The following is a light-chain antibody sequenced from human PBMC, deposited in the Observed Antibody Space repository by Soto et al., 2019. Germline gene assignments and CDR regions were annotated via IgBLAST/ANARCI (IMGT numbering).Light chain of an antibody. CDR1: SSDVGSYNY. V-gene: IGLV2-14*01. CDR3: SSYSISSTLGV. J-gene: IGLJ2*01. CDR2: DVS. Sequence: QSALTQPASVSGSPGQSITISCTGTSSDVGSYNYVSWYQQHPGKAPKLMIYDVSNRPSGVSNRFSGSKSGNTASLIISGLQAEDEDDYYCSSYSISSTLGVFGGGTKLTVL.